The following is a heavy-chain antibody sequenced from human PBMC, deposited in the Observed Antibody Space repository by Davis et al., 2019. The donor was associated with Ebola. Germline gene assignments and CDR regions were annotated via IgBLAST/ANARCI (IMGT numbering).Heavy chain of an antibody. CDR3: KAVDVAGVFY. Sequence: GESLKISCAASGFTFSGYGMHWVRQAPGKGLEWVAYIRHDGSQKFYEASVKGRFTISRDNSKNTLYLQMDSLRAGDTAVYYCKAVDVAGVFYWGQGTLVTVSS. V-gene: IGHV3-30*02. J-gene: IGHJ4*02. D-gene: IGHD6-19*01. CDR1: GFTFSGYG. CDR2: IRHDGSQK.